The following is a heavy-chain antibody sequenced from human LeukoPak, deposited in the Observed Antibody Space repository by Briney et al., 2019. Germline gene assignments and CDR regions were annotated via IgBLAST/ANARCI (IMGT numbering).Heavy chain of an antibody. CDR2: IDTGTSTI. Sequence: GGSLRLSCAASGFTFSTYSMNWVRQAPGKGLEWVSYIDTGTSTIYYADSVKGRFTISRDNAKNSLYLQMNSLRAEDTAVYYCARDGSVVIRRFDYWGRGTLVAVSS. V-gene: IGHV3-48*04. CDR3: ARDGSVVIRRFDY. J-gene: IGHJ4*02. CDR1: GFTFSTYS. D-gene: IGHD3-22*01.